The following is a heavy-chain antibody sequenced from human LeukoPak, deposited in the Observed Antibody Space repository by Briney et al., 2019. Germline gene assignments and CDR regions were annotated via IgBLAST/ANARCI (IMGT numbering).Heavy chain of an antibody. V-gene: IGHV1-69*13. CDR3: ARGEGSPTGYCTNGVCHYYYYGMDV. CDR1: GYTFTSYY. CDR2: IIPIFGTA. Sequence: SVKVSCKASGYTFTSYYMHWVRQAPGQGLEWMGGIIPIFGTANYAQKFQGRVTITADESTSTAYMELSSLRSEDTAVYYCARGEGSPTGYCTNGVCHYYYYGMDVWGQGTTVTVSS. D-gene: IGHD2-8*01. J-gene: IGHJ6*02.